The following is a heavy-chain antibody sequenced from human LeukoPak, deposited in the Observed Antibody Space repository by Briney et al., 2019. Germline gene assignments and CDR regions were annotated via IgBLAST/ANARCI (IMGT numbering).Heavy chain of an antibody. CDR2: ITSSSAYI. CDR1: DFIFTNYG. D-gene: IGHD3-22*01. Sequence: PGGSLRLSCVASDFIFTNYGMHWVRQAPGKGLEWVASITSSSAYIYYGDSVKGRVRISRDNAKNSLYLQMTALIAEDTAVYYCARDPPNNGYDFDYWGQGILVTVSS. V-gene: IGHV3-21*01. J-gene: IGHJ4*02. CDR3: ARDPPNNGYDFDY.